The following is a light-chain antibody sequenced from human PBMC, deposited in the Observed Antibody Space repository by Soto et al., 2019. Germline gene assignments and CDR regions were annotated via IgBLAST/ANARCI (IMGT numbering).Light chain of an antibody. V-gene: IGLV2-14*01. J-gene: IGLJ1*01. CDR3: SSYTSSSTYV. Sequence: QSALTQPASVSGSPGQSITISCTGTSSDVGSYNYVSWYQQHLGKAPKLMIYEVSYRPSGVSNRFSGSKSGNTASLTISGLQAEDEADYYCSSYTSSSTYVFGTGTKVSVL. CDR2: EVS. CDR1: SSDVGSYNY.